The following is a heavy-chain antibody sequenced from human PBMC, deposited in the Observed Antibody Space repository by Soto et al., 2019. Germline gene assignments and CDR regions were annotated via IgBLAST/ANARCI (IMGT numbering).Heavy chain of an antibody. D-gene: IGHD3-10*01. CDR1: GGSITNYW. V-gene: IGHV4-4*07. CDR2: IYSSGST. CDR3: ARDIGSYVYGEGY. Sequence: QVQLQESGPGLVKPSETLSLTFTVLGGSITNYWWGWFGHPAGKGLEWIGRIYSSGSTNYNPSLTSRVTMSVDTSRNQFSLKLSSVTAADTAVYYCARDIGSYVYGEGYWGQGTLVTVAS. J-gene: IGHJ4*02.